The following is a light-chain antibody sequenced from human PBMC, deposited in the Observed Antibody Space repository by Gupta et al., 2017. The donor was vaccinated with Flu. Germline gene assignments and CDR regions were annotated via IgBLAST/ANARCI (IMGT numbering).Light chain of an antibody. J-gene: IGKJ2*01. Sequence: GERATLSCRASQSVRNYLAWFQQKPGQAPRLLIYDASNRATGIPARFSGSGSGTDFTLTISSLEPEDFAVYYCQQRSHWPPYTFGQGTELEIK. CDR1: QSVRNY. V-gene: IGKV3-11*01. CDR3: QQRSHWPPYT. CDR2: DAS.